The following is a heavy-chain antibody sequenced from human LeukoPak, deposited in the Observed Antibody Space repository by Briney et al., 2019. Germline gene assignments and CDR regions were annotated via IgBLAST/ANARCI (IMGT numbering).Heavy chain of an antibody. CDR2: FDPEDGET. V-gene: IGHV1-24*01. CDR3: ATSGNYYDSSGYPNWFDP. D-gene: IGHD3-22*01. Sequence: ASVKVSCKVSGYTLTELSMHWVRQAPGKGLEWMGGFDPEDGETIYAQKFQGRVTMTEDTSTDTAYMELSSLRSEDTAVYYCATSGNYYDSSGYPNWFDPWGRGTLVTVSS. CDR1: GYTLTELS. J-gene: IGHJ5*02.